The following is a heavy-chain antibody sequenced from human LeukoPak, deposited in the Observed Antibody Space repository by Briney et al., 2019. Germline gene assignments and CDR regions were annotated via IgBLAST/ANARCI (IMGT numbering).Heavy chain of an antibody. Sequence: GGSLRLSCAASGFTFSSYSMNWVRQAPGKGLEWVSSISSSSYIYYADSVKGRFTISRDNAKNSLYLQMNSLRAEDTAVYYCARRLVGATGWDYWGQGTLVTVSS. V-gene: IGHV3-21*01. CDR1: GFTFSSYS. CDR2: ISSSSYI. CDR3: ARRLVGATGWDY. J-gene: IGHJ4*02. D-gene: IGHD1-26*01.